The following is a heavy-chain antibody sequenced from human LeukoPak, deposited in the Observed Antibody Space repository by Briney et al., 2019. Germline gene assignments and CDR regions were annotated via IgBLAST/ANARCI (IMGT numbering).Heavy chain of an antibody. J-gene: IGHJ1*01. D-gene: IGHD3-22*01. CDR2: IIPIFGTA. Sequence: SVKVSFKASGYTFTSYYMHWVRQAPGQGLEWMGGIIPIFGTANYAQKFQGRVTITADESTSTAYMELSSLRSEDTAVYYCATGDTMIVGYFQHWGQGTLVTVSS. V-gene: IGHV1-69*13. CDR3: ATGDTMIVGYFQH. CDR1: GYTFTSYY.